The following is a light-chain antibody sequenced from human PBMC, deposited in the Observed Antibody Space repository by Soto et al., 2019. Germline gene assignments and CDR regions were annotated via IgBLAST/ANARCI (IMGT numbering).Light chain of an antibody. CDR2: GAS. J-gene: IGKJ1*01. Sequence: EIVMTQSPATLSVSPGERATLSYRASQSVSSNLAWYQQKPGQAPRLLIYGASTRATGIPARFSGSGYGTEFTLTISSLQSEDFAVYYCQQYNNWPKTFGQGTKV. V-gene: IGKV3-15*01. CDR3: QQYNNWPKT. CDR1: QSVSSN.